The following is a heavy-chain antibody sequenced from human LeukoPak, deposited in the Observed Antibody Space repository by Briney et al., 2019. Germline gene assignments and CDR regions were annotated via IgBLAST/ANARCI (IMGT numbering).Heavy chain of an antibody. Sequence: GRSLRLSCAASGFTFSNYGLHWVRQAPGKGLEWVALISTDGGNKNYADSVKGRFTISRDNSKNTLYLQMNSLRAEDTAVYYCATRGANSSSWFFDYWGQGTLVTVSS. D-gene: IGHD6-13*01. V-gene: IGHV3-30*03. CDR3: ATRGANSSSWFFDY. CDR2: ISTDGGNK. CDR1: GFTFSNYG. J-gene: IGHJ4*02.